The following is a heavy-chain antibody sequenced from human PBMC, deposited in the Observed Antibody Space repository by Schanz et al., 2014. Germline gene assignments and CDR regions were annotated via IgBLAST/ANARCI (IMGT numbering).Heavy chain of an antibody. CDR1: GFTVSSNY. CDR2: IYSDGRT. Sequence: EVQLVESGGGLIQPGGSLRLSCVASGFTVSSNYMSWVRQAPGKGLEWVSVIYSDGRTYYGDSVKGRFTISRDNSKNTLDLQMNSLRAEDTAVYNCAKEERTDSSDYVFGGPGALVTVSS. J-gene: IGHJ4*02. V-gene: IGHV3-53*01. D-gene: IGHD3-22*01. CDR3: AKEERTDSSDYVF.